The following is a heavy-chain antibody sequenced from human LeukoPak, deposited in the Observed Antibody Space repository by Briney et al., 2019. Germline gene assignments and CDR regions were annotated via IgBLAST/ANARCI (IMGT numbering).Heavy chain of an antibody. V-gene: IGHV4-39*07. CDR1: GGSITITNYY. J-gene: IGHJ4*02. Sequence: SETLSLTCTVSGGSITITNYYWGWIRQPPGKGLEWVGNIYHDGSTYYNPSLKSRVTISVDTSKNQFSLKLSSVTAADTAVYYCAREDRDGAVDYFDYWGQGTLVTVSS. CDR3: AREDRDGAVDYFDY. CDR2: IYHDGST. D-gene: IGHD1-26*01.